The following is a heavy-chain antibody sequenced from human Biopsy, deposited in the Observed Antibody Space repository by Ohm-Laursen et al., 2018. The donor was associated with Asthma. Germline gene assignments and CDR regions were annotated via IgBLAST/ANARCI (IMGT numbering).Heavy chain of an antibody. CDR2: INSVFGTT. Sequence: LVKVSCKSLGGTFNTYVIGWVRQAPGQGLEWMGRINSVFGTTTYPQKFQDRVTITADDSTSTVYMELGSLRSEDTAVYYCARKAGSCISRTCYSLDFWGQGTLVTVSP. CDR3: ARKAGSCISRTCYSLDF. D-gene: IGHD2-2*01. CDR1: GGTFNTYV. V-gene: IGHV1-69*13. J-gene: IGHJ4*02.